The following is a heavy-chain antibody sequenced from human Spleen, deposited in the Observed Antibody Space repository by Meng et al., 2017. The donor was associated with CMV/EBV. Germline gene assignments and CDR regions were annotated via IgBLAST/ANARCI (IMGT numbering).Heavy chain of an antibody. CDR1: GGSFSGYY. CDR2: INYSGST. V-gene: IGHV4-34*01. D-gene: IGHD1-26*01. Sequence: AETLSLTCAVYGGSFSGYYWSWIRQHPGKGLEWIGEINYSGSTNCNPSLKSRVTISVDTPKNHISLKLCYVTEADTAVYYCAGRYSGNYYLDYWGQGTLVTVSS. CDR3: AGRYSGNYYLDY. J-gene: IGHJ4*02.